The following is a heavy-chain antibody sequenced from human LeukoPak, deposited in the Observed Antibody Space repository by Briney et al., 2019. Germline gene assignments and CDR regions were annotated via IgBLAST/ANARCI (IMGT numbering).Heavy chain of an antibody. CDR1: GGSISSSSYY. V-gene: IGHV4-39*01. CDR2: IFYSGST. CDR3: ARHDSSGHYNPFDY. D-gene: IGHD3-22*01. Sequence: SETLSLTCTVSGGSISSSSYYWGWIRQPPRKGLEWIGNIFYSGSTYYNPSLQSRVTVSVDTSKNQFSLKLSSVTAADTAVYYCARHDSSGHYNPFDYWGQATLVIVSS. J-gene: IGHJ4*02.